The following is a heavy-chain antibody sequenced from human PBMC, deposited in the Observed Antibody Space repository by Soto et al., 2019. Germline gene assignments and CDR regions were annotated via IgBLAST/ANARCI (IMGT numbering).Heavy chain of an antibody. D-gene: IGHD5-18*01. V-gene: IGHV4-59*01. CDR1: GGSISCSY. CDR3: VRDRGQLLY. J-gene: IGHJ4*02. Sequence: SETQSLTYPVSGGSISCSYGNWIRQPPGKGLEWIGYVFSSGITDYSPSLKSRVTITVDTSNNQFSLKLSSVIDADTAIYYCVRDRGQLLYGGQGILVTVPQ. CDR2: VFSSGIT.